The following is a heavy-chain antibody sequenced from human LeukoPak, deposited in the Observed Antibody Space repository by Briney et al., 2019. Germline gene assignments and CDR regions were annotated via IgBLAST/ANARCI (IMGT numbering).Heavy chain of an antibody. Sequence: GGSLRLSCVASGFTFSHYTLHWVRQAPGKGLEWVTLILYDGSKKYYTDSVRGRFTISRDDSKNTLYLQMNSLRPEDTAIYYCARDGLTGRTDGTLDHWGQGTLVTVSS. CDR2: ILYDGSKK. CDR3: ARDGLTGRTDGTLDH. D-gene: IGHD1-20*01. V-gene: IGHV3-30-3*01. CDR1: GFTFSHYT. J-gene: IGHJ4*02.